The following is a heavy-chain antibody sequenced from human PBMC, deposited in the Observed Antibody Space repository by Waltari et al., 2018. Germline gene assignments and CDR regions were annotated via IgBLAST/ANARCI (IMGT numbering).Heavy chain of an antibody. Sequence: WRWTRQPPGKGLEGIGEINHSGSTNYNPSLKSRVTISVDTSKNQFSLKLSSVTAADTAVYYCARASLLWFGEFLDYWGQGTLVTVSS. V-gene: IGHV4-34*01. CDR3: ARASLLWFGEFLDY. D-gene: IGHD3-10*01. CDR2: INHSGST. J-gene: IGHJ4*02.